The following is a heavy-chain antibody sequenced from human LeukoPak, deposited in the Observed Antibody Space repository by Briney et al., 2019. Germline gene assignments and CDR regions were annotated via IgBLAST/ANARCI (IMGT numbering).Heavy chain of an antibody. Sequence: GGSLRLSSAASGFTFSSYGMNWVRQAPGKGLEWVSCISSSGSYIYYADSVKGRFTISRDNANKSLYLQLNSLRAEDTAVYFCAREPLYGLNFDYWGQGTLVTVSS. D-gene: IGHD2/OR15-2a*01. CDR3: AREPLYGLNFDY. CDR1: GFTFSSYG. V-gene: IGHV3-21*01. J-gene: IGHJ4*02. CDR2: ISSSGSYI.